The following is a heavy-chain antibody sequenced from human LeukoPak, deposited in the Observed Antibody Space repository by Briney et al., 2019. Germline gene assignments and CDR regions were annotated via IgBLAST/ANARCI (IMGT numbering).Heavy chain of an antibody. CDR2: ISGSGGST. V-gene: IGHV3-23*01. D-gene: IGHD6-13*01. J-gene: IGHJ5*02. CDR1: ELLFENA. Sequence: GGSLRLSCVASELLFENAWMSWVRQAPGKGLEWVSAISGSGGSTYYADSVKGRFTISRDNSKNTLYLQMNNLRAGDTAVYYCAKEVGSSWYGDHWFDPWGQGTLVTVSS. CDR3: AKEVGSSWYGDHWFDP.